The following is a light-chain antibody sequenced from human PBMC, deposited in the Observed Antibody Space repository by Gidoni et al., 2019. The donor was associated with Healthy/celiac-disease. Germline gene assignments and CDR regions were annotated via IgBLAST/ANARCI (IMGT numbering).Light chain of an antibody. CDR1: ALPKQY. Sequence: SYELTQPPSVSVSPGQTARITSSGAALPKQYAYWYQQKPGQAPVLVIYKDSERPSGIPERFSGSSSGTTGTLTIRGVQAEDEADYYCQSADSSGTYVVFGGGTKLTVL. CDR3: QSADSSGTYVV. CDR2: KDS. V-gene: IGLV3-25*02. J-gene: IGLJ2*01.